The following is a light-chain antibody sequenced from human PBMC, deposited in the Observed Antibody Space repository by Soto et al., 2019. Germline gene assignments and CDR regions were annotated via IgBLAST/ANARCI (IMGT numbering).Light chain of an antibody. V-gene: IGLV2-8*01. Sequence: QSALTQPPSASGSPGQSVTISCTGTSSDVGGYNYVSWYQQHPGKAPKLIIYEVTKWPSGVPDRFSGSKSDNTASLTVSGLQAEDEADYYCSSYAYTNNDVFGTGTKLTVL. J-gene: IGLJ1*01. CDR2: EVT. CDR1: SSDVGGYNY. CDR3: SSYAYTNNDV.